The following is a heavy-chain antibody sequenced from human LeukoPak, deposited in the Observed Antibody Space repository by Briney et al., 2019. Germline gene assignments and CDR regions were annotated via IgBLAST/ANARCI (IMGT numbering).Heavy chain of an antibody. V-gene: IGHV4-59*01. J-gene: IGHJ5*02. CDR1: GGSISRDY. Sequence: PSETLSLTCIVSGGSISRDYWSWIRQPPGKGLEWIGYIYYSGSTNYNPSLKSRVTISVDTSKNQFSLKVDSVTAADTAIYYCARGGVYGGYNLSDPWGQGILVTVSS. CDR3: ARGGVYGGYNLSDP. CDR2: IYYSGST. D-gene: IGHD5/OR15-5a*01.